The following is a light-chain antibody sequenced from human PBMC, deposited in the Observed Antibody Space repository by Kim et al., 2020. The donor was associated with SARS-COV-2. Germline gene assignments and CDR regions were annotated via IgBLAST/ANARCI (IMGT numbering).Light chain of an antibody. CDR1: QGISNY. V-gene: IGKV1-27*01. CDR3: QQYERAPLT. Sequence: DIQMTQSPSSLSASIGDRVTITCRASQGISNYLAWYHQRPGKVPNLLIFAASTLQSGVTSRFSGSGSGTDFTLTITTLQPEDVATYYCQQYERAPLTFGGGTKVEI. J-gene: IGKJ4*01. CDR2: AAS.